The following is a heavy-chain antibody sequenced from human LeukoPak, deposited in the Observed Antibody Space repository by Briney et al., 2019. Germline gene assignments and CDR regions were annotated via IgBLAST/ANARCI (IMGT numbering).Heavy chain of an antibody. CDR3: ARDVILWFGELLSPHWFDP. CDR1: GGSISRGGYY. Sequence: SETLSLTCTVSGGSISRGGYYWSWIRQHPGKGLEWIGYIYYSGSTYYNPSLKSRVTISVDTSKNQFSLKLSSVTAADTAVYYCARDVILWFGELLSPHWFDPWGQGTLVTVSS. J-gene: IGHJ5*02. D-gene: IGHD3-10*01. V-gene: IGHV4-31*03. CDR2: IYYSGST.